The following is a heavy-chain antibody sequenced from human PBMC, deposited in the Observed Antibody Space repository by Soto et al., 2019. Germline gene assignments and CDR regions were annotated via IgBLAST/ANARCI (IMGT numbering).Heavy chain of an antibody. Sequence: GGSLRLSCAASGFTFSSYAMSWVRQAPRKGLEWVSAISGSGGSTYYADSVKGRFTISRDNSKNTLYLQMNSLRAEDTAVYYCARADPDYRQNFDYWGQGTLVTVSS. CDR1: GFTFSSYA. CDR2: ISGSGGST. CDR3: ARADPDYRQNFDY. J-gene: IGHJ4*02. V-gene: IGHV3-23*01. D-gene: IGHD4-4*01.